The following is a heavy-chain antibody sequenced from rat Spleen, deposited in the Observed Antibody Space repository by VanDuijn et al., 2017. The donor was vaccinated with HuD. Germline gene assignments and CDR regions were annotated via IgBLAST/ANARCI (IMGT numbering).Heavy chain of an antibody. D-gene: IGHD1-10*01. CDR1: GYSITSNF. V-gene: IGHV3-1*01. CDR2: ISYSGST. CDR3: ARSLGRVYNNYFDY. Sequence: EVQLQESGPGLVKPSQSLSLTCSVTGYSITSNFWGWIRKFPGNKMEWVGDISYSGSTSYHPSLKSRISITRDTSKNQFFLQLNSVTTEDTATYYCARSLGRVYNNYFDYWGQGVMVTVSS. J-gene: IGHJ2*01.